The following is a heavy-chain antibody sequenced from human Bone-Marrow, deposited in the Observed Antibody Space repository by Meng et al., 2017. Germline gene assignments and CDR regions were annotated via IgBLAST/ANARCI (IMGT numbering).Heavy chain of an antibody. CDR3: ASSPGCSSTSCPAGY. D-gene: IGHD2-2*01. CDR2: IYHSGST. Sequence: SETLSLTCAVYGGSFSDYYWSWIRQPPGKGLEWIGSIYHSGSTYYNPSLKSRVTISVDTSKNQFSLKLSSVTAADTAVYYCASSPGCSSTSCPAGYWGQGTLVTVS. V-gene: IGHV4-34*01. J-gene: IGHJ4*02. CDR1: GGSFSDYY.